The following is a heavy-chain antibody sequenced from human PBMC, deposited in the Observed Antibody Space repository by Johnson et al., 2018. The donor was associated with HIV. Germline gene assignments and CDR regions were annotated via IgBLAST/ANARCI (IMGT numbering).Heavy chain of an antibody. V-gene: IGHV3-30*04. CDR3: APLGDAFDI. J-gene: IGHJ3*02. CDR1: GFTFHSYA. D-gene: IGHD7-27*01. Sequence: QEQLVESGGGVVQPGRSLRLSCAASGFTFHSYAMHWVRQAPGKGLEWVAVISYDGNNRYYVDSVKGRFTISRDNSKNTLYLQMKRLRAEDTAVYDWAPLGDAFDIWGQGTMFTVSS. CDR2: ISYDGNNR.